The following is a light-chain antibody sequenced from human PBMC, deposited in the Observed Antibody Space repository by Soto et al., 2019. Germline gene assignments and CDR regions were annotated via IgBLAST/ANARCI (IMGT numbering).Light chain of an antibody. CDR2: GAS. Sequence: EIVMAQSPATLSVSPGERATLSCRASQSVSSNLAWYQQKPGQAPRLLIYGASTRATGIPARFSGSGSGTXXTLXXXSXXSEXXXXXXXXXXXXXPXTXGQGTKVEIK. CDR3: XXXXXXPXT. J-gene: IGKJ1*01. CDR1: QSVSSN. V-gene: IGKV3-15*01.